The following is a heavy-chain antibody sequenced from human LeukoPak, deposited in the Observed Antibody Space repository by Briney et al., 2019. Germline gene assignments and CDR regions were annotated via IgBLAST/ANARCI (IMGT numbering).Heavy chain of an antibody. CDR3: ARVGANYYYYYMDV. V-gene: IGHV4-39*07. D-gene: IGHD1-26*01. CDR1: GGSISSSSYY. J-gene: IGHJ6*03. CDR2: IYYSGST. Sequence: SETLSLTCTVSGGSISSSSYYCGWIRQPPGKGLEWIGSIYYSGSTYYNPSLKSRVTISVDTSKNQFSLKLSSVTAADTAVYYCARVGANYYYYYMDVWGKGTTVTVSS.